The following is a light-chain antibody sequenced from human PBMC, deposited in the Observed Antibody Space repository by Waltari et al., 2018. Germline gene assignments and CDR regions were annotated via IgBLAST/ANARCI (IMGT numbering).Light chain of an antibody. J-gene: IGLJ1*01. V-gene: IGLV3-21*04. CDR1: NIADKN. CDR2: YDS. CDR3: QVWDTSIDLSV. Sequence: SYVLTQAPSVSVAPGETARITCGGNNIADKNVHWYQQKSGQAPVLVIFYDSDRPSGFPERFSGSNSGNTATLTISRAEAGDEADYYCQVWDTSIDLSVFGTGTKVTVL.